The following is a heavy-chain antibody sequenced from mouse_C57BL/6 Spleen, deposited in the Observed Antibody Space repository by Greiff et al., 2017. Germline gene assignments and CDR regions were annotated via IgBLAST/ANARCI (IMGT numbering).Heavy chain of an antibody. V-gene: IGHV1-7*01. CDR1: GYTFTSYW. J-gene: IGHJ4*01. CDR2: INPSSGYT. CDR3: ARRSYDVGYYAMDY. Sequence: VQLKQSGAELAKPGASVKLSCKASGYTFTSYWMHWVKQRPGQGLEWIGYINPSSGYTTYNQKFKDKATLTADKSSSTAYMQLSSLTYEDSAVYYCARRSYDVGYYAMDYWGQGTSVTVSS. D-gene: IGHD2-12*01.